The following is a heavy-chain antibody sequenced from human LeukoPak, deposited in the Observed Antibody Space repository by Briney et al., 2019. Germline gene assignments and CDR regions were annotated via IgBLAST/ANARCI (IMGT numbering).Heavy chain of an antibody. Sequence: PGGSLRLSCAASGFTFDDYTMHWVRQAPGKGLEWVSLISWDGGSTYYADSVKGRFTISRDNSENSLYLQMNSLRTEDTALYYCAKDDPYDSSGYSFDYGGQGTLVTVSS. CDR2: ISWDGGST. V-gene: IGHV3-43*01. D-gene: IGHD3-22*01. CDR1: GFTFDDYT. CDR3: AKDDPYDSSGYSFDY. J-gene: IGHJ4*02.